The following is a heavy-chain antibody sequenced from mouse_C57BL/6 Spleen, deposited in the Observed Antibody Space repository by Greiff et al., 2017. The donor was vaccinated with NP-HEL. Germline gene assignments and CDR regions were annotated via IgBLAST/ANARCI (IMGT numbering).Heavy chain of an antibody. CDR1: GFNIKDYY. CDR2: IDPEDGET. D-gene: IGHD2-1*01. CDR3: ARFYYGNYQYYFDY. Sequence: VQLQQSGAELVKPGASVKLSCTASGFNIKDYYMHWVKQRTEQGLEWIGRIDPEDGETKYAPKFQGKATITADTSSNTAYLQLSSLTSEDTAVYYCARFYYGNYQYYFDYWGQGTTLTVSS. V-gene: IGHV14-2*01. J-gene: IGHJ2*01.